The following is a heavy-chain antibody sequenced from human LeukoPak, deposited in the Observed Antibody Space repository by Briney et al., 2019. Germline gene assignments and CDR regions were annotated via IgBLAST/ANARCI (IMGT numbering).Heavy chain of an antibody. CDR2: ISYGRSNK. CDR3: ASIAVAASDY. V-gene: IGHV3-30*04. D-gene: IGHD6-19*01. Sequence: GGSLRLSCAASGFTFSSYAMHWVRQAPGKGLEWVAVISYGRSNKYYADSVKGRFTISRDNSKNTLYLQMNSLRAEDTAIYYCASIAVAASDYWGQGTLVTVSS. J-gene: IGHJ4*02. CDR1: GFTFSSYA.